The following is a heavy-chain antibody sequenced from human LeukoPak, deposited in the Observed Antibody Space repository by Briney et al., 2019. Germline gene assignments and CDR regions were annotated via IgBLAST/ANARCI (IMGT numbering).Heavy chain of an antibody. CDR2: IYYSGST. D-gene: IGHD5-24*01. J-gene: IGHJ4*02. CDR1: GGSISSSSYY. CDR3: ARLTRFRDGYNPPLGY. V-gene: IGHV4-39*01. Sequence: SETLSLTCTVSGGSISSSSYYWGWIRQPPGKGLEWIGSIYYSGSTYYNPSLKSRATISVDTSKNQFSLKLSSVTAADTAVYYCARLTRFRDGYNPPLGYWGQGTLVTVSS.